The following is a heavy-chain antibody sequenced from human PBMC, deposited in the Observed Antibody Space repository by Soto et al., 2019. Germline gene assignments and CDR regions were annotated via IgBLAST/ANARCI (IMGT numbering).Heavy chain of an antibody. CDR3: ARGYSSSWPPHFDY. CDR2: IYYSGST. J-gene: IGHJ4*02. D-gene: IGHD6-13*01. V-gene: IGHV4-31*03. Sequence: SETLSLTCTVSGGSISSGGYYWSWIRQHPGKGLEWIGYIYYSGSTYYNPSLKSRVTISVDTSKNQFSLKLSSVTAADTAVYYCARGYSSSWPPHFDYWGQGTLVTVSS. CDR1: GGSISSGGYY.